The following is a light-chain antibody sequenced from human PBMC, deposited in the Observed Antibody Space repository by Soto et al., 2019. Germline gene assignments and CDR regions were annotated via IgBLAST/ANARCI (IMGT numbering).Light chain of an antibody. CDR1: QSIDSGY. J-gene: IGKJ2*01. V-gene: IGKV3-20*01. CDR3: QQYGTPPFT. CDR2: GAP. Sequence: EIALTQSPGTLSLSPGEGATLSCRASQSIDSGYLAWYQQKPGQAPRLLMYGAPSRPTGISDRFSGSGSGTDFTLTISRLEPEDFAVYYCQQYGTPPFTFGQGTKLEIK.